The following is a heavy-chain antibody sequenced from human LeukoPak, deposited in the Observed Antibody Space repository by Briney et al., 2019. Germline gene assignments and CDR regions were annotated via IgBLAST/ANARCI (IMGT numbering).Heavy chain of an antibody. CDR1: GYTFTGYY. CDR2: INPNSGCT. D-gene: IGHD2-15*01. V-gene: IGHV1-2*02. Sequence: GASVKVSCKASGYTFTGYYMHWVRQAPGQGLEWMGWINPNSGCTNYAQKFQGRVTMTRDTSISTAYMELSRLRSDDTAVYYCARAAGVVAATPLDYWGQGTLVTVSS. J-gene: IGHJ4*02. CDR3: ARAAGVVAATPLDY.